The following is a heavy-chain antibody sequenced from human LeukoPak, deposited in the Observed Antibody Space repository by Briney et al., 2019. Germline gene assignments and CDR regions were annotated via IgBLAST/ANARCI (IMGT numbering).Heavy chain of an antibody. V-gene: IGHV3-33*01. CDR3: ARGGDYGNPNFDY. J-gene: IGHJ4*02. CDR2: IWYDGSNK. Sequence: GGSLRLSCAASGFTFSSYGMHWVRQAPGKGLEWVAVIWYDGSNKYYADSVKGRFTISRDNSKNTLYLQMNTLRAEDTAVYYCARGGDYGNPNFDYWGQGTLVTVSS. D-gene: IGHD4-11*01. CDR1: GFTFSSYG.